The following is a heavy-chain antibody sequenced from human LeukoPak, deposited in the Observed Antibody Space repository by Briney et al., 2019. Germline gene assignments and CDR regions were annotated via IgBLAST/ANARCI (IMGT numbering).Heavy chain of an antibody. J-gene: IGHJ6*03. Sequence: GGSLRLSCAASGFTFSRYWMTWVRQAPAKALEWGASIKQDATAKYYVNSVKGRFTISRDNAKNSLYLHMNSLRAEDRAVYHCARGPPLYGFSYYYMDVWGKGTTVTVSS. CDR1: GFTFSRYW. CDR2: IKQDATAK. D-gene: IGHD3-16*01. V-gene: IGHV3-7*01. CDR3: ARGPPLYGFSYYYMDV.